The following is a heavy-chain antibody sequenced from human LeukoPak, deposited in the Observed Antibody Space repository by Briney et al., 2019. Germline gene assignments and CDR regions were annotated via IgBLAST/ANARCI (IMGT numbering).Heavy chain of an antibody. V-gene: IGHV1-8*01. CDR1: GYTFTSYD. Sequence: ASVKVSCRASGYTFTSYDINWVRQATGQGLEWMGWMNPNSGNTGYAQKFQGRVAMTRNTSISTAYMELSSLRSEDTAVYYCAREPNDYYDSSGYYMDVWGKGTTVTVSS. CDR2: MNPNSGNT. D-gene: IGHD3-22*01. J-gene: IGHJ6*03. CDR3: AREPNDYYDSSGYYMDV.